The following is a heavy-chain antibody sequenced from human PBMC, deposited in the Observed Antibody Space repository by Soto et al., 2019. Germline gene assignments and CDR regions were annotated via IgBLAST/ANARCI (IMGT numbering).Heavy chain of an antibody. J-gene: IGHJ4*02. CDR1: GYTFTSYW. Sequence: PGESLKISCKGPGYTFTSYWIAWVRQLPGKGLEWLGSVYPGYSDRRDNPTFQGHVTMSVDQSSNTVYLQWSSLNASDTAMYYRSIGSNQLEYWGQGVLGTVSS. D-gene: IGHD1-26*01. CDR3: SIGSNQLEY. CDR2: VYPGYSDR. V-gene: IGHV5-51*01.